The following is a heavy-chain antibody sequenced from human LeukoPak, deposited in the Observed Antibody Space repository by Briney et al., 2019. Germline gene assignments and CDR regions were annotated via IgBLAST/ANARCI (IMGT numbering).Heavy chain of an antibody. CDR3: ARASEQQRESIDY. Sequence: SQTLSLTCTVSGGSISGGGYYWSWIRQHPGKGLEWIEYIYYSGSTYYTPSLKSQLTISVDTSKNQFSLKLSSVTAADTAVYYCARASEQQRESIDYWGQGTLVTVSS. J-gene: IGHJ4*02. D-gene: IGHD6-13*01. CDR1: GGSISGGGYY. V-gene: IGHV4-31*01. CDR2: IYYSGST.